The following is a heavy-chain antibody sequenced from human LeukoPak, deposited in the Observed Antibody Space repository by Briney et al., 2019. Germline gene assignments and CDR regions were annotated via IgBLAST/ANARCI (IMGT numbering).Heavy chain of an antibody. CDR1: GFTFSSYG. J-gene: IGHJ4*02. D-gene: IGHD6-6*01. Sequence: GGSLRLSCAASGFTFSSYGMHWVRQAPGKGLEWVAFIRYDGNNKYYADSVKGRFTISRDNSKNTLYLQMNSLRAEDTAVYYCAKDPRGYSSSSYFDYWGQGTLVTVSS. CDR3: AKDPRGYSSSSYFDY. V-gene: IGHV3-30*02. CDR2: IRYDGNNK.